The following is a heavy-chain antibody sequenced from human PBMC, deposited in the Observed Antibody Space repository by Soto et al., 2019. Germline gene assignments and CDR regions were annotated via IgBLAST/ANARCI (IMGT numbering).Heavy chain of an antibody. CDR2: ISYDGSNK. D-gene: IGHD5-18*01. V-gene: IGHV3-30*18. CDR3: AKEVRIQLWLFDY. J-gene: IGHJ4*02. CDR1: GFTFSSYG. Sequence: QVQLVESGGGVVQPGRSLRLSCAASGFTFSSYGMHWVRQAPGKGLEWVAVISYDGSNKYYADSVKGRFTISRDNSKNTLYLQMNSLRAEDTAVYYCAKEVRIQLWLFDYWGQGTIVTVSS.